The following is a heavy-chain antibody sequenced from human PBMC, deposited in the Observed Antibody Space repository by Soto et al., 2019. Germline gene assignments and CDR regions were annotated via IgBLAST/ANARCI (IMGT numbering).Heavy chain of an antibody. CDR1: GFTFSSYA. CDR3: AKDQGYSGYDHDTYCYYYGMDV. D-gene: IGHD5-12*01. J-gene: IGHJ6*02. Sequence: GGSLRLSCAASGFTFSSYAMSWVRQAPGKGLEWVSAISGSGGSTYYADSVKGRFTISRDNSKNTLYLQMNSLRAEDTAVYYCAKDQGYSGYDHDTYCYYYGMDVWGQGTTVTVSS. CDR2: ISGSGGST. V-gene: IGHV3-23*01.